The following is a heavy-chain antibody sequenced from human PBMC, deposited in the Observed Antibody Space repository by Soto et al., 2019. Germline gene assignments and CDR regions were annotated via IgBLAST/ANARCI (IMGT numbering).Heavy chain of an antibody. CDR3: ARGIVGATYFDY. J-gene: IGHJ4*02. CDR1: VGSISIYD. D-gene: IGHD1-26*01. V-gene: IGHV4-59*01. Sequence: PSETRSITCTVSVGSISIYDSSWIRQPPGKGLEWIGYIYYSGSTNYNPSLKSRVTISVDTSKDQFSLKLSSVTAADTAVYYCARGIVGATYFDYWGQGTLVTVSS. CDR2: IYYSGST.